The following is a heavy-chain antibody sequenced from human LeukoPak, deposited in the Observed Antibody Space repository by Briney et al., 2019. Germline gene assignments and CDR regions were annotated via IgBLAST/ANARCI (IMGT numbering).Heavy chain of an antibody. D-gene: IGHD6-19*01. V-gene: IGHV4-59*01. CDR2: IYYSGST. CDR3: ARGQWRFDY. J-gene: IGHJ4*02. Sequence: SGTLSLTCTVSGGSISSYYWSWIRQPPGKRLEWIGYIYYSGSTNYNPSLKSRVTISVDTSKNHFSLNLYSVTAADTAVYYCARGQWRFDYWGQGTLVTVSS. CDR1: GGSISSYY.